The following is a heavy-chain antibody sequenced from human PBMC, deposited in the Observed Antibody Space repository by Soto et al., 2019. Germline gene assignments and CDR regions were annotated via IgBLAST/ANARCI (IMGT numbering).Heavy chain of an antibody. J-gene: IGHJ4*02. V-gene: IGHV3-23*01. Sequence: EVQLLESGGGLVQPGGSLRLSCAASGFTFSSYAMSWVRQAPGKGLAWVSAISGGRGSTHYAGSVKGRFTISRDTSKNTLYLQMNSLRAADSAVYYCAKKGAVGATYFFDYWRQGALVTVSS. D-gene: IGHD1-26*01. CDR1: GFTFSSYA. CDR3: AKKGAVGATYFFDY. CDR2: ISGGRGST.